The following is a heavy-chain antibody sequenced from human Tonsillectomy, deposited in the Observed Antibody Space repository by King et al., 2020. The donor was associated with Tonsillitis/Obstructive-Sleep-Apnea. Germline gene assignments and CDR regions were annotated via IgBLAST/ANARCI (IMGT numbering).Heavy chain of an antibody. CDR3: VKDQGRYCTNGVCFPFDY. CDR1: GFTFNIYV. Sequence: VQLVESGGGLVQPGGSLRLSCSASGFTFNIYVMHWVRQAPGKALEYVSTISTNWGSPYYADSVKGSFPISRDNSNNTLYLQMSSLRVEDTAVYYCVKDQGRYCTNGVCFPFDYWGQGTLVTVSS. V-gene: IGHV3-64D*06. CDR2: ISTNWGSP. J-gene: IGHJ4*02. D-gene: IGHD2-8*01.